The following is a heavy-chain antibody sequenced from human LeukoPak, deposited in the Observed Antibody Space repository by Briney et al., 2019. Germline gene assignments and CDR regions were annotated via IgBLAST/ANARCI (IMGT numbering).Heavy chain of an antibody. CDR3: ARTTLPYYYYYYYMDV. V-gene: IGHV1-2*02. D-gene: IGHD1-26*01. J-gene: IGHJ6*03. CDR2: INPNSGGT. CDR1: GYTFTGYY. Sequence: ASVKVSCKASGYTFTGYYMHWVRQAPGQGLEWMGWINPNSGGTNYAQKFQGRATMTRDTSISTAYMELSRLRSDDTAVYYCARTTLPYYYYYYYMDVWGKGTTVTVSS.